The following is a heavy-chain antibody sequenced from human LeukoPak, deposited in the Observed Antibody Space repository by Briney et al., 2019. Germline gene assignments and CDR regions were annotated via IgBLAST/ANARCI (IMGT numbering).Heavy chain of an antibody. CDR3: AYSSGWDAEYFQH. V-gene: IGHV4-59*11. J-gene: IGHJ1*01. D-gene: IGHD6-25*01. CDR1: GASISSHY. Sequence: SETLSLTRTVSGASISSHYWSWIRQPPGKGLEWIGYIYFSGSTNYNPSLKSRVTISVDTSKNRFSLKLSSVNAADTAVYYCAYSSGWDAEYFQHWGQGTLVTVSS. CDR2: IYFSGST.